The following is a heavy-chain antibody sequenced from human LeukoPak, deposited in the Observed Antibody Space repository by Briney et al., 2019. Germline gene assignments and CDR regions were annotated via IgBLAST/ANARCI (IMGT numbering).Heavy chain of an antibody. CDR1: GGSISSYY. CDR3: ARGSSSWYK. CDR2: IDYTRST. J-gene: IGHJ4*02. D-gene: IGHD6-13*01. Sequence: SETLSLTCTVSGGSISSYYWSWIRQPPGKELEWIGYIDYTRSTNYNPSLKSRLTISIDTSKNQFSLKLSSVTAADTAVYYCARGSSSWYKWGQGTLVTVSS. V-gene: IGHV4-59*01.